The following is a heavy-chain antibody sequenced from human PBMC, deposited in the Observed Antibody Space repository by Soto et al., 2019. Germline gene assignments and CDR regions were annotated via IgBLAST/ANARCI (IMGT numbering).Heavy chain of an antibody. D-gene: IGHD1-1*01. CDR3: VRDGTKTLRDWFDP. V-gene: IGHV4-4*07. J-gene: IGHJ5*02. CDR2: IYATGTT. CDR1: GASISGFY. Sequence: SETLSLTCTVSGASISGFYWSCIRKSSGKGLEWIGSIYATGTTDNNPSLKIRVMMSVDTPKKQFSLKWRSVTAADTAVYYCVRDGTKTLRDWFDPWGQG.